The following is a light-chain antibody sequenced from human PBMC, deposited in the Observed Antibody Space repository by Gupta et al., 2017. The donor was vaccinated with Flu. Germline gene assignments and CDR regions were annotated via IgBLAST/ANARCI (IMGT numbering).Light chain of an antibody. J-gene: IGKJ4*01. Sequence: IQLTKSPSSLSASVGERVTITCRASQSISIYLNWYQQKPGKAPKLLIHAEASLQSGVPSRFSGSGSGTEFTLTISSLRPEDVATYYCQHSHSTPLTFGGGTKVEIK. CDR1: QSISIY. CDR2: AEA. V-gene: IGKV1-39*01. CDR3: QHSHSTPLT.